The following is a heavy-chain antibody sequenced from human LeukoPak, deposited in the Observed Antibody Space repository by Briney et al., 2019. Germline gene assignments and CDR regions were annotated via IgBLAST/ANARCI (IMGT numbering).Heavy chain of an antibody. V-gene: IGHV4-39*02. Sequence: SETLSLTCTVSGGSISSNNYYWDWIRQPPVKGLECLGRIYYGGGTYYNPSLVSRVIITVGTYKNHFLLKLSSVPAADTAVYYCARAYYYASGAFDIWGQGTMVTVSS. D-gene: IGHD3-22*01. CDR2: IYYGGGT. CDR3: ARAYYYASGAFDI. J-gene: IGHJ3*02. CDR1: GGSISSNNYY.